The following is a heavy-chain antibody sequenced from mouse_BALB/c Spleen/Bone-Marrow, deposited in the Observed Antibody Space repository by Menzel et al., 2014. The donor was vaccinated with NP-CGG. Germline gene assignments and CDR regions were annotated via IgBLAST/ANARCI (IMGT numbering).Heavy chain of an antibody. CDR3: ARDMGGLLFDS. Sequence: EVKLVESGGGLVQPGGSLRLSCATSGFTFTDYYMNWVRQPPGKALEWLAFIRNKAYGYTTEYSAFVKGRFTISRDNSQNILYLQMNTLRAEDSATYYCARDMGGLLFDSWGQGTTLAVSS. J-gene: IGHJ2*01. V-gene: IGHV7-3*02. CDR2: IRNKAYGYTT. D-gene: IGHD1-1*01. CDR1: GFTFTDYY.